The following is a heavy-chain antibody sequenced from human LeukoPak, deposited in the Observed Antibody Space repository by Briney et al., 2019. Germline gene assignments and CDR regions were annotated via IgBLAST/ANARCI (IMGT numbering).Heavy chain of an antibody. CDR3: ARETRYPMNWWFDP. CDR2: FSYSGST. Sequence: SETLSLTCTVSGASVSSYYWSWIRQPPGKGPEWIGYFSYSGSTNYNPSLKSRVTISVDTSKNQFSLNLSSVTAADTAVYYCARETRYPMNWWFDPWGQGTLVTVSS. V-gene: IGHV4-59*02. CDR1: GASVSSYY. D-gene: IGHD3-9*01. J-gene: IGHJ5*02.